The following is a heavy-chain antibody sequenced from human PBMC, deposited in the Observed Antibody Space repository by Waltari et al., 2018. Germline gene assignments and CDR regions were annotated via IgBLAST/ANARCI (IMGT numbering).Heavy chain of an antibody. CDR2: IYSGGST. J-gene: IGHJ6*03. D-gene: IGHD2-2*01. V-gene: IGHV3-23*03. Sequence: EVQLLESGGGLVQPGGSLRLSCAASGFTFSSYAMSWVRQAPGQGLEWVSVIYSGGSTYYADSVKGRFTISRDNSKNTLYLQMNSLRAEDTAVYYCAKDLSKVVPAAMENYYYYMDVWGKGTTVTVSS. CDR3: AKDLSKVVPAAMENYYYYMDV. CDR1: GFTFSSYA.